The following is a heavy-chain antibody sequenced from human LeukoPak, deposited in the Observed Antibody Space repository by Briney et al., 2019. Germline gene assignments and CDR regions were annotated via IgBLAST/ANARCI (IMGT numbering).Heavy chain of an antibody. V-gene: IGHV4-39*07. CDR2: IDYSGST. CDR1: GDSISSSTYF. CDR3: ARDHSNILTGYYIY. J-gene: IGHJ4*02. Sequence: SETLSLTCIVSGDSISSSTYFWGWICHPPGKGLEWIGSIDYSGSTYYKPSLKSRLTISVDTSKNQFSLKLSSVTAADTAVYCCARDHSNILTGYYIYWGQGTLVTVSS. D-gene: IGHD3-9*01.